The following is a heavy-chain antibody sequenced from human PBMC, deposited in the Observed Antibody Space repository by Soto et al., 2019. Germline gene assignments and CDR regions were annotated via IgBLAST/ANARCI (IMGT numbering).Heavy chain of an antibody. CDR1: GFTFTSSA. V-gene: IGHV1-58*01. CDR2: IVVGSGNT. D-gene: IGHD3-16*01. CDR3: AADRGYPSNGMDV. J-gene: IGHJ6*02. Sequence: AVKVSCKASGFTFTSSAVQWVRQARGQRLEWIGWIVVGSGNTNYAQKFQERVTITRDMSTSTAYMELSSLRSEDTAVYYCAADRGYPSNGMDVWGQGTPVTVSS.